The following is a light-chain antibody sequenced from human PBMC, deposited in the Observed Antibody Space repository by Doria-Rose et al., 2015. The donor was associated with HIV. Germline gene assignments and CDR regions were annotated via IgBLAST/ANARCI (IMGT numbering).Light chain of an antibody. CDR2: DGS. CDR1: QSFSSTY. CDR3: HQYGTSWT. J-gene: IGKJ1*01. V-gene: IGKV3-20*01. Sequence: TQSPGTLSLSPEERATLSCRASQSFSSTYLAWYQQRPGQAPSLLIYDGSTRATGNTDRFSASGSGTDFTLTINRLEPEDFALYYCHQYGTSWTFGQGTKVEI.